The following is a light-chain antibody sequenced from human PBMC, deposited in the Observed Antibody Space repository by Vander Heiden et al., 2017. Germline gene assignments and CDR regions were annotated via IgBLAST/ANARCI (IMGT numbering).Light chain of an antibody. J-gene: IGLJ1*01. CDR3: SSDTTSSTQV. CDR2: DVT. CDR1: SSDAGNDNN. V-gene: IGLV2-14*03. Sequence: QSAQTQPASVPGSPGQSITITCAGTSSDAGNDNNVSWYKQHPGKSAKLVIYDVTNRPSWVSKRFSGAKSGNTASLTISELQPEDESDYYCSSDTTSSTQVFGTGTNVTVL.